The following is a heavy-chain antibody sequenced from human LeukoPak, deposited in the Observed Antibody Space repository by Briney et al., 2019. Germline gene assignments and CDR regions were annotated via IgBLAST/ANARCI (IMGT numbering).Heavy chain of an antibody. CDR2: IYYSGST. V-gene: IGHV4-61*01. CDR1: GGSVSSGSCY. CDR3: ARVLYDSSGYYFAY. Sequence: SETLSLTSTVSGGSVSSGSCYWRWIRQPPGKGLEWIGYIYYSGSTNYNPSLKSRVTISVDTSKNQFSLKLGSVTAADTGVYYCARVLYDSSGYYFAYWGQGTLVTVSS. J-gene: IGHJ4*02. D-gene: IGHD3-22*01.